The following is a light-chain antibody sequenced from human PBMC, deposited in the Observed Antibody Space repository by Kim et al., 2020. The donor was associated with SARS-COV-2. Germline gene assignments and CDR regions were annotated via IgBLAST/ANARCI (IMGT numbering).Light chain of an antibody. V-gene: IGKV1-39*01. J-gene: IGKJ2*01. Sequence: DIQMTQSPSSLSAFVGDRVTITCRAGQRISSYLNWYQQKPGKAPKLLISAASSLQSGVPSRFSGSGSGTDFTLTISSLQPEDFATYYCQQSYSTPYTFGQGTKLEI. CDR2: AAS. CDR1: QRISSY. CDR3: QQSYSTPYT.